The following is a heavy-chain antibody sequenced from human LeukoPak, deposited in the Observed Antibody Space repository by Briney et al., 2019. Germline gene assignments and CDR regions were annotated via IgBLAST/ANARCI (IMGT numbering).Heavy chain of an antibody. J-gene: IGHJ4*02. Sequence: GGSLRLSCATSGFTFSSYGMHWVRQAPGKGLEWVAFIRYDGSNKYYADSVKGRFTISRDNSKNTLYLQMNSLRAEDTAVYYCAKDSGPTVTTYYFDYWGQGTLVTVSS. CDR1: GFTFSSYG. CDR3: AKDSGPTVTTYYFDY. CDR2: IRYDGSNK. D-gene: IGHD4-17*01. V-gene: IGHV3-30*02.